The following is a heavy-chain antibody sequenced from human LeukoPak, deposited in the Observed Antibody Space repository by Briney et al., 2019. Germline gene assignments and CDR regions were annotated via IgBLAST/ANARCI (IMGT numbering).Heavy chain of an antibody. CDR1: GYSISSGYY. CDR2: IYHSGST. D-gene: IGHD5-12*01. V-gene: IGHV4-38-2*01. Sequence: PSETLSLTCAVSGYSISSGYYWGWIRPPPGEGLEWIGSIYHSGSTYYNPSLKRRVTISVDTSKNQFSLKLSSVTAADTAVYYCARADSGYDFHYWGQGTLVTVSS. CDR3: ARADSGYDFHY. J-gene: IGHJ4*02.